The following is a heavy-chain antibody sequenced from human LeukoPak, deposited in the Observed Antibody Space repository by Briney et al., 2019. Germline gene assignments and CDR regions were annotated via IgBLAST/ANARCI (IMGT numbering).Heavy chain of an antibody. V-gene: IGHV1-69*01. Sequence: SVKVSCKASGGTFSSYAISRVRQAPGQGLEWMGGIIPIFGTANYAQKFQGRATITADESTSTAYMELSSLRSEDTAVYYCARDQGDCSSTSCYEGPPYYYGMDVWGKGTTVTVSS. CDR2: IIPIFGTA. D-gene: IGHD2-2*01. CDR1: GGTFSSYA. J-gene: IGHJ6*04. CDR3: ARDQGDCSSTSCYEGPPYYYGMDV.